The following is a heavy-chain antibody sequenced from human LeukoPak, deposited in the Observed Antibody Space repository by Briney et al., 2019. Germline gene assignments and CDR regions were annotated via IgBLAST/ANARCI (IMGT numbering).Heavy chain of an antibody. V-gene: IGHV1-69*13. CDR1: GYTFTSYG. Sequence: SVKVSCKASGYTFTSYGISWVRQAPGQGLEWMGGIIPIFGTANYAQKFQGRVTITADESTSTAYMELSSLRSEDTAVYYCARGRVTTIFGVVPPSYMDVWGKGTTVTVSS. D-gene: IGHD3-3*01. J-gene: IGHJ6*03. CDR2: IIPIFGTA. CDR3: ARGRVTTIFGVVPPSYMDV.